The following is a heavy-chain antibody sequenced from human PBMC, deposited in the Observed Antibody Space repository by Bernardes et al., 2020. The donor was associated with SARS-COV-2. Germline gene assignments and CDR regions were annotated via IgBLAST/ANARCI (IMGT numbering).Heavy chain of an antibody. J-gene: IGHJ4*02. CDR3: AKDRYLSSSNWGVEFDY. D-gene: IGHD3-16*01. CDR1: GFSFSTYA. V-gene: IGHV3-23*01. Sequence: GGTLRLACAASGFSFSTYAVHWVRQAPGKGLEWLSGISCGGNRTYYADSVKGRFTISRDNSKNTLYLQMNSLRAEDTAVYYCAKDRYLSSSNWGVEFDYWGQGTLVTVAS. CDR2: ISCGGNRT.